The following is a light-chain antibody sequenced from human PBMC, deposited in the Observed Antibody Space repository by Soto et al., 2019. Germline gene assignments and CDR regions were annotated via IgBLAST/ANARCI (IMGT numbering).Light chain of an antibody. J-gene: IGKJ1*01. CDR2: AES. CDR1: QSISSY. CDR3: QNYNSYSEA. Sequence: DIQMSQSPSSLSASVGDRVTITCRASQSISSYLNWYQQKPGKAPKILIYAESSLQSGVPSRFSGSGSGTDLTLTISSLQPEDFATYYCQNYNSYSEACGQGTKVDIK. V-gene: IGKV1-39*01.